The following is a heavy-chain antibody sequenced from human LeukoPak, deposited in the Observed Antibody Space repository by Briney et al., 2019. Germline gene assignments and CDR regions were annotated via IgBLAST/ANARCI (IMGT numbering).Heavy chain of an antibody. CDR2: INPNSGGT. J-gene: IGHJ4*02. Sequence: ASVKVSCKASGYTFTGYYMHWVRQAPGQGPEWMGWINPNSGGTNYAQKFQGWVTMTRDTSISTAYMELSRLRSDDTAVYYCARGDYYDSSGYNYWGQGTLVTVSS. CDR1: GYTFTGYY. CDR3: ARGDYYDSSGYNY. D-gene: IGHD3-22*01. V-gene: IGHV1-2*04.